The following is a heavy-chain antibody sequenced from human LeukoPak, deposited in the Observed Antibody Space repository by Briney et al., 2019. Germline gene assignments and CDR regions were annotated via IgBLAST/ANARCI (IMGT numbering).Heavy chain of an antibody. V-gene: IGHV3-21*01. CDR1: GFTFSSYS. J-gene: IGHJ4*02. Sequence: GGSLRLSCAASGFTFSSYSMNWVRQAPGKGLEWVSSISSSSSYIYYADSVKGRFTISRDNAKNSLYLQMNSLTVEDTAVYYCARDMGWQQFDQWGQGTLVTVSS. CDR3: ARDMGWQQFDQ. CDR2: ISSSSSYI. D-gene: IGHD5-24*01.